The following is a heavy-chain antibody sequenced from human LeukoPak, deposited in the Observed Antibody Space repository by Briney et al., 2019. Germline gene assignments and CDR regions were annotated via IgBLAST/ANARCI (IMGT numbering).Heavy chain of an antibody. V-gene: IGHV4-39*01. CDR3: ASHDYGDYYYYMDV. CDR2: IYYSGRT. D-gene: IGHD4-17*01. J-gene: IGHJ6*03. CDR1: GGSISSSSYY. Sequence: SETLSLTCSVSGGSISSSSYYWGWIRQPPGKGLEWIGNIYYSGRTYYNPSLKSRVTISVDTSKNQFSLKLSSVTAADTAVYYRASHDYGDYYYYMDVWGKGTTVTISS.